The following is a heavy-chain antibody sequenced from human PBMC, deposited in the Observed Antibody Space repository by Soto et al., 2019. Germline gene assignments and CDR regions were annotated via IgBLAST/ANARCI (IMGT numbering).Heavy chain of an antibody. CDR2: TYYRSKWYN. CDR3: ASDPLAARFSVYGINV. CDR1: GDSVSSNSAA. Sequence: PSPTLSLTCAISGDSVSSNSAAWNWIRQSPSRGLEWLGRTYYRSKWYNDYAVSVKSRITINPDTSKNQFSLQLTSVTPEDTAVYYWASDPLAARFSVYGINVWGQATTLTVSS. V-gene: IGHV6-1*01. J-gene: IGHJ6*02. D-gene: IGHD6-6*01.